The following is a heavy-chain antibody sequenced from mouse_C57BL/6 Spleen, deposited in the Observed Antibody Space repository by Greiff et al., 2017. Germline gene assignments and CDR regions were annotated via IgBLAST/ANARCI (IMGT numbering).Heavy chain of an antibody. Sequence: EVQLQQSGPELVKPGASVKISCKASGYTFTDYYMNWVKQSHGKSLEWIGDINPNNGGTSYNQKFKGKATLTVDKSSSTAYMELRSLTSEDSAVYYCARLDYDGGDAMDYWGQGTSVTVSS. CDR3: ARLDYDGGDAMDY. V-gene: IGHV1-26*01. J-gene: IGHJ4*01. CDR2: INPNNGGT. D-gene: IGHD2-4*01. CDR1: GYTFTDYY.